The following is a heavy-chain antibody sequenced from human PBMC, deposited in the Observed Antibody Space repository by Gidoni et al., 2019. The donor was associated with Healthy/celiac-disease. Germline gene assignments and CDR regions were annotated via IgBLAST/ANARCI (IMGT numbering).Heavy chain of an antibody. CDR1: GFIFSSYG. CDR3: ARGHGEYSSGPEDY. CDR2: IWYDGSNK. V-gene: IGHV3-33*01. Sequence: QVQLVESGGGVAQPGRSLRLSCAASGFIFSSYGMHWVRQAPGKGLEWVAVIWYDGSNKYYADSVKGRFTISRDNSKNTLYLQMNSLRAEDTAVYYCARGHGEYSSGPEDYWGQGTLVTVSS. D-gene: IGHD6-19*01. J-gene: IGHJ4*02.